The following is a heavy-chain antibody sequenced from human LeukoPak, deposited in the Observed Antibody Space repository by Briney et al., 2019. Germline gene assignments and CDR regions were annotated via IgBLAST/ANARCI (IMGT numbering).Heavy chain of an antibody. Sequence: GGSLRLTCAASGFTFSSYWMSWVRQAPGKGLEWVANIKQDGSEKYYVDSVKGRFTISRDNAKNSLYLQMNSLRAEDTAVYYCARDSTIISSSWLNWFDPWGQGTLVTVSS. CDR3: ARDSTIISSSWLNWFDP. J-gene: IGHJ5*02. CDR2: IKQDGSEK. CDR1: GFTFSSYW. V-gene: IGHV3-7*01. D-gene: IGHD6-13*01.